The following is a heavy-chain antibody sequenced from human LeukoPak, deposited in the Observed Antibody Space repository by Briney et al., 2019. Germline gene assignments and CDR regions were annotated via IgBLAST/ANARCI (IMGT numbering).Heavy chain of an antibody. CDR2: IIPIFGTA. V-gene: IGHV1-69*13. CDR3: ARCGYSGYVDY. CDR1: GGNFNNYA. Sequence: ASVKVSCKASGGNFNNYAISWVRQAPGQGLEWMGGIIPIFGTANYAQKFQGRVTITADESTSTAYMELSSLRSEDTAVYYCARCGYSGYVDYWGQGTLVTVSS. J-gene: IGHJ4*02. D-gene: IGHD5-12*01.